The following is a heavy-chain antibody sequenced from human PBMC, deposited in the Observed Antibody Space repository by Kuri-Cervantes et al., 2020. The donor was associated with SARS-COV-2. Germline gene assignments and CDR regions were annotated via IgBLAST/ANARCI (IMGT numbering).Heavy chain of an antibody. CDR3: ARVGVVVVPAAIGVGALPFGPALYYYYYMDV. CDR2: ISAYNGNT. CDR1: GYTFTSYG. D-gene: IGHD2-2*01. V-gene: IGHV1-18*01. J-gene: IGHJ6*03. Sequence: ASVKVSCKASGYTFTSYGISWVRQAPGQGLEWMGWISAYNGNTNYAQKLQGRVTMTTDTSTSTAYMELRSLRSDDTAVYYCARVGVVVVPAAIGVGALPFGPALYYYYYMDVWGKGTTVTVSS.